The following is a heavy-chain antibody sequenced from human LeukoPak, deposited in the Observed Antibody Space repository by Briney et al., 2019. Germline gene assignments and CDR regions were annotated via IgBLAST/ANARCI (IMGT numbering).Heavy chain of an antibody. V-gene: IGHV4-34*01. Sequence: SETLSLTCSVYSPSFSGYYWNWVRQSPGKGLEWIGEITQSGTTNYNPSLKSRVTISVDTSKNQFSLKLSSVTAADTAVYYCARHSSSWEYSFDYWGQGTLVTVSS. J-gene: IGHJ4*02. CDR2: ITQSGTT. CDR3: ARHSSSWEYSFDY. CDR1: SPSFSGYY. D-gene: IGHD6-13*01.